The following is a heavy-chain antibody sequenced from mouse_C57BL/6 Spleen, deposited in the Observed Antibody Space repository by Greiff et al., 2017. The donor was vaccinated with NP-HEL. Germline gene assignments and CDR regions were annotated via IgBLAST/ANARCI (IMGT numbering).Heavy chain of an antibody. CDR1: GYTFTDYN. D-gene: IGHD1-1*01. J-gene: IGHJ2*01. CDR3: ARDYGEDFDY. Sequence: VQLQQSGPELVKPGASVKMSCKASGYTFTDYNMHWVKQSHGKSLEWIGYINPNNGGTSYNQKFKGKATLTVNKSSSTAYMELRSLTSGDSAVYYCARDYGEDFDYWGQGTTLTVSS. V-gene: IGHV1-22*01. CDR2: INPNNGGT.